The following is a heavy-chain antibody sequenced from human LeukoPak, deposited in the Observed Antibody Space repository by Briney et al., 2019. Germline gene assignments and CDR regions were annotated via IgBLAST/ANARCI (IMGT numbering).Heavy chain of an antibody. CDR3: AKVQADIVVVPAAMFYSYYGMDV. D-gene: IGHD2-2*01. J-gene: IGHJ6*02. CDR2: ISSSGSTI. V-gene: IGHV3-48*03. CDR1: GFTFSSYE. Sequence: GGSLRLSCAASGFTFSSYEMNWVRQAPGKGLEWVSYISSSGSTIYYADSVKGRFTISRDNSKNTLYLQMNSLRAEDTAVYYCAKVQADIVVVPAAMFYSYYGMDVWGQGTTVTVSS.